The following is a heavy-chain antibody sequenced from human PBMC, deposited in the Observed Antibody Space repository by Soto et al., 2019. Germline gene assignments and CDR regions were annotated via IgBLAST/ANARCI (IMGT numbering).Heavy chain of an antibody. D-gene: IGHD4-4*01. CDR3: ARTSNSRGNNFFYYGLDV. Sequence: PGGSLRLSCAASGFTVSTYYISWVRQAPGKGLEWVSVIYSGGSTYYADSVRGRFTISRDNSKNTLHLQMNSLRAKDTAVYYCARTSNSRGNNFFYYGLDVWGQGTTVTV. CDR2: IYSGGST. J-gene: IGHJ6*02. CDR1: GFTVSTYY. V-gene: IGHV3-53*01.